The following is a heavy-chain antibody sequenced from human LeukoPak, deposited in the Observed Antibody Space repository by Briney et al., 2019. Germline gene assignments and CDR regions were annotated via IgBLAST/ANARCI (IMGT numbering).Heavy chain of an antibody. CDR1: GGSFSGYY. J-gene: IGHJ4*02. Sequence: PSETLSLTCAVYGGSFSGYYWSWIRQPPGKGLEWIGEINHSGSTNYNPSLKSRVTISVDTSKNQFSLKLSSVTAADTAVYYSARVFPALDGYNYLLFDYWGQGTLVTVSS. V-gene: IGHV4-34*01. CDR2: INHSGST. D-gene: IGHD5-24*01. CDR3: ARVFPALDGYNYLLFDY.